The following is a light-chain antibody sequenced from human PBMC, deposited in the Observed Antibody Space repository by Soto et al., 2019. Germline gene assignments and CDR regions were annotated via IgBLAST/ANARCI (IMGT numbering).Light chain of an antibody. V-gene: IGKV3-15*01. CDR1: QSVSSD. CDR2: DAS. CDR3: QHYNNWPQT. Sequence: EIVMTQSPATLSVSPGERATLSCRASQSVSSDLAWYQQKPGQAPRLLIYDASTTATGIPARFSGSGSGTEFTLTISSLQSEDFAVYYCQHYNNWPQTFGQGTKLEIK. J-gene: IGKJ2*01.